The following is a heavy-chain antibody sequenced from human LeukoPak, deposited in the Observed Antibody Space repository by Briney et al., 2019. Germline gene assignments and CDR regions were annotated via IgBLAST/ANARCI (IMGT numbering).Heavy chain of an antibody. CDR1: GGSISSSSYY. D-gene: IGHD3-3*01. CDR3: ARAAGYDFWSGYPTPSLYYMDV. V-gene: IGHV4-39*07. Sequence: SETLSLTCTVSGGSISSSSYYWGWIRQPPVKGLEWIGSIYYSGSTYYNPSLKSRVTISVDTSKNQFSLKLSSVTAADTAVYYCARAAGYDFWSGYPTPSLYYMDVWGKGTTVTVSS. CDR2: IYYSGST. J-gene: IGHJ6*03.